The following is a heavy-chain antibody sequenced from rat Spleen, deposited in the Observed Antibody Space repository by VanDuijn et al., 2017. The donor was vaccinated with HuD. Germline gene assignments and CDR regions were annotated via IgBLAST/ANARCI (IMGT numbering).Heavy chain of an antibody. V-gene: IGHV2-13*01. J-gene: IGHJ3*01. D-gene: IGHD4-2*01. Sequence: QVQLKESGPGLVQPSQTLSLTCTVSGFSLTSYDMHWVRQPPGKGLEWMGVMWGNGNTHYNSALKSRLSISRDTSKSQVFLKMNSLQTGDTAIYFCTKLLEFAYWGQGTLVTVSS. CDR1: GFSLTSYD. CDR2: MWGNGNT. CDR3: TKLLEFAY.